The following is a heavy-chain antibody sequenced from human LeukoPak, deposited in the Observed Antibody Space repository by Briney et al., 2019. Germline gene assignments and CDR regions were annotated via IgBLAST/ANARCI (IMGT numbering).Heavy chain of an antibody. CDR3: ARGHSGYTVDY. CDR1: GGTFSSYA. CDR2: IIPIFGTA. J-gene: IGHJ4*02. D-gene: IGHD5-12*01. Sequence: VASVKVSCKASGGTFSSYAISWVRQAPGQGLEWMGGIIPIFGTANYAQKFQGRVTITRDTSASTAYMELSSLRSEDMAVYYCARGHSGYTVDYWGQGTLVTVSS. V-gene: IGHV1-69*05.